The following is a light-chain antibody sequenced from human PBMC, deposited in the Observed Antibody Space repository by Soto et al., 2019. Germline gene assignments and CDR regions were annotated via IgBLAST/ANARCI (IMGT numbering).Light chain of an antibody. CDR3: HDRRTWPLT. V-gene: IGKV3-11*01. Sequence: EIVLTQSPATLSLSQGVRATLSCRASQSVNSYLAWSQQKPGQAPRLLMYDASNSSTSVPARFSGSGSVTHFPIPISSLEPEDVAVYYCHDRRTWPLTFGPGIKVAVK. CDR1: QSVNSY. CDR2: DAS. J-gene: IGKJ3*01.